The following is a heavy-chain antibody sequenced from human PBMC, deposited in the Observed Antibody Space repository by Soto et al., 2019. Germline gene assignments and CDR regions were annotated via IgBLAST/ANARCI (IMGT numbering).Heavy chain of an antibody. D-gene: IGHD3-22*01. CDR1: GFTFSTYW. CDR2: IKEDGSEK. V-gene: IGHV3-7*01. CDR3: ARGWGYFDSSGFPYLYAMDV. J-gene: IGHJ6*02. Sequence: GSLRLSCAASGFTFSTYWMSWVRQAPGKGLEWVANIKEDGSEKYYVDSVEGRFTISRDNAKNSLYLQMNSLRAEDTAVYYCARGWGYFDSSGFPYLYAMDVWGQGT.